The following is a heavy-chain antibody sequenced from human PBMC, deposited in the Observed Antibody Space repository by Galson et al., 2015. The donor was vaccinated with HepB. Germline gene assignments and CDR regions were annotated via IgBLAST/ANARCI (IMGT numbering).Heavy chain of an antibody. CDR2: IIPIFGTA. J-gene: IGHJ6*02. CDR3: AITDNLGYCSSTSCLAYGMDV. Sequence: SVKVSCKASGGTFSSYAISWVRRAPGQGLEWMGGIIPIFGTANYAQKFQGRVTITADKSTSTAYMELSSLRSEDTAVYYCAITDNLGYCSSTSCLAYGMDVWGQGTTVTVSS. V-gene: IGHV1-69*06. D-gene: IGHD2-2*01. CDR1: GGTFSSYA.